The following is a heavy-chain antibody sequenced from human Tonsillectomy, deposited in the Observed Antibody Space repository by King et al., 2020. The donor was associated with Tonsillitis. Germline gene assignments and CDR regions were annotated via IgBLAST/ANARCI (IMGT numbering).Heavy chain of an antibody. CDR1: GDSVSSNSAL. CDR3: AGSWGTVNWYFDL. Sequence: VQLQQSGPGLVKPSQTLSLTCAISGDSVSSNSALWNWIRQSPSRGLEWLGRTYYRSKWYSDYAVSVESRMTITPDTSKNQFSLHLNSVTPEDTAVYYCAGSWGTVNWYFDLWGRGTLVTVSS. D-gene: IGHD7-27*01. J-gene: IGHJ2*01. CDR2: TYYRSKWYS. V-gene: IGHV6-1*01.